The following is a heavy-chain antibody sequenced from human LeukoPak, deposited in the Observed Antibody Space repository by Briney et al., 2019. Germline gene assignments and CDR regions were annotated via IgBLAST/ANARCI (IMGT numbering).Heavy chain of an antibody. CDR1: GFTFSSYW. D-gene: IGHD1-26*01. CDR2: ISDSSDTM. V-gene: IGHV3-48*01. CDR3: ARDLIVGTTIRYYFDY. Sequence: GGSLRLSCTASGFTFSSYWMHWVRQAPGKGLEWVSYISDSSDTMYYADSVKGRFTISRDNAKNSLYLQMNSLRAEDTAVYYCARDLIVGTTIRYYFDYWGQGTLVTVPS. J-gene: IGHJ4*02.